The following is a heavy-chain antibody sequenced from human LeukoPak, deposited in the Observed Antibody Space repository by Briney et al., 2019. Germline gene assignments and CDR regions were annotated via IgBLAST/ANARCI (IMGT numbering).Heavy chain of an antibody. Sequence: ASVKVSCKASGYTFTGYYMRWVRQAPGQGLEWMGWMNPNSGGTNYAQKSQGRVTMTRDTSISTAYMELSRLRSDDTAVYYCARAWTYQLLAPHDAFDIWGQGTMVTVSS. J-gene: IGHJ3*02. V-gene: IGHV1-2*02. CDR1: GYTFTGYY. CDR2: MNPNSGGT. D-gene: IGHD2-2*01. CDR3: ARAWTYQLLAPHDAFDI.